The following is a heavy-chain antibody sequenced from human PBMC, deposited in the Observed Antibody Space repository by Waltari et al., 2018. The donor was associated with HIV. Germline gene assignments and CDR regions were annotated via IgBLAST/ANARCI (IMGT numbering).Heavy chain of an antibody. CDR2: VNHVGRT. Sequence: QVHLEQWGTGLLRPSETLSLTCAVYGGSFSGYYWSWIRQSPWRGLEWIGEVNHVGRTNYSPSLKGRVTVSVDTSKNQFSLTMRSVTAADTAVYYCARDSAPGLAVDDDDGEFFYYGLDVWGQGTTVTVSS. D-gene: IGHD6-19*01. V-gene: IGHV4-34*01. CDR3: ARDSAPGLAVDDDDGEFFYYGLDV. J-gene: IGHJ6*01. CDR1: GGSFSGYY.